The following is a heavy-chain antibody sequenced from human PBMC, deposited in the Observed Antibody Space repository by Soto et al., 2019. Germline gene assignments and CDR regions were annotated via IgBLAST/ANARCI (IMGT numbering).Heavy chain of an antibody. CDR2: ISAYNGNA. J-gene: IGHJ4*02. V-gene: IGHV1-18*04. Sequence: ASVKVSCKASGYTFTGYYMHWVRQAPGQGPEWMGWISAYNGNANYAQKLQGRVTMTTDTSTSTAYMELRSLRSDDTALYYCARDHCSGGSCYSPFDYWGQGTLVTVSS. D-gene: IGHD2-15*01. CDR1: GYTFTGYY. CDR3: ARDHCSGGSCYSPFDY.